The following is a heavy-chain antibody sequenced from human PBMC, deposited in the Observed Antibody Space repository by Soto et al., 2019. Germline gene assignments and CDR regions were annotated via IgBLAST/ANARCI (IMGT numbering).Heavy chain of an antibody. D-gene: IGHD3-22*01. Sequence: QVQLVQSGAEVKKPGASVKVSCKASGYTFTSYGISWVRQAPGQGLEWMGWISAYNGNTTYAQKLQGRVTMTTDTCTSTGYMELRSLRSVDTAVYYCARVHGYFYDCSGLNCFDYWGQGTLVTDSS. J-gene: IGHJ4*02. V-gene: IGHV1-18*01. CDR1: GYTFTSYG. CDR3: ARVHGYFYDCSGLNCFDY. CDR2: ISAYNGNT.